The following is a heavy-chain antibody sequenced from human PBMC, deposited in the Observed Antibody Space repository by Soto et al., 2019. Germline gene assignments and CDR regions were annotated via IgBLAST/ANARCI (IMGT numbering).Heavy chain of an antibody. J-gene: IGHJ6*02. CDR1: GGTFSSYA. CDR2: IIPIFGTA. Sequence: QVQLVQSGAEVKKPGSSVKVSCKASGGTFSSYAISWVRQAPGQGLEWMGGIIPIFGTANYAQKFQGRVTITADESTSTAYMELSSLRSEDTAVYYCARDRYGGLRVHYGMDVWGQGTTVTVSS. D-gene: IGHD3-10*01. CDR3: ARDRYGGLRVHYGMDV. V-gene: IGHV1-69*01.